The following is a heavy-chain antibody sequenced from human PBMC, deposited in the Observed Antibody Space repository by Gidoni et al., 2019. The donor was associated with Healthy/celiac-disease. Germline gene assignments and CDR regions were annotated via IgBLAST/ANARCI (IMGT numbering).Heavy chain of an antibody. D-gene: IGHD5-18*01. V-gene: IGHV2-5*02. J-gene: IGHJ5*02. Sequence: QITLKESGPTRVKPTQTLTLTCTFSGFSLSPSGGGVGWICPPPGKALEWLALLDWDDDKRYSPSMKSRLILTKDTSNTQVVLTTNNMDPVDTATYYCAHSLAASGYLSFDPWGQGTLVTVSS. CDR2: LDWDDDK. CDR3: AHSLAASGYLSFDP. CDR1: GFSLSPSGGG.